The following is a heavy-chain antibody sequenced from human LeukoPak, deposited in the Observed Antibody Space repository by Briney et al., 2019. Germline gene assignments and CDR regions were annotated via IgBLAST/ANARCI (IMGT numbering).Heavy chain of an antibody. V-gene: IGHV3-23*01. J-gene: IGHJ4*02. D-gene: IGHD3-3*01. CDR2: ISGSGGST. CDR1: GFTFSSYA. CDR3: AKGPPVKAFWLKRRAYYFDY. Sequence: PGGSLRLSCAASGFTFSSYAMSWVRQAPGKGLEWVSAISGSGGSTYYADSVKGRFTISRDNSKNTLYLQMNSLRAEDTAVYYCAKGPPVKAFWLKRRAYYFDYWGQGTLVTVSS.